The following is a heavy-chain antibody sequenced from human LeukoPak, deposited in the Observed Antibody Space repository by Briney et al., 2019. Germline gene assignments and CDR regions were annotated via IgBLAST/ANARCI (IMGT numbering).Heavy chain of an antibody. D-gene: IGHD1-26*01. V-gene: IGHV3-48*03. CDR1: GFTFSSYE. J-gene: IGHJ4*02. CDR2: ITTSGTST. CDR3: VVHSATSCY. Sequence: GGSLRLSCATSGFTFSSYEMNWVRQAPGKGLERISYITTSGTSTYYADSVKGRFTISRDNAKTALFLQMNSLRAEDTAVYYCVVHSATSCYWGQGTLVTVSS.